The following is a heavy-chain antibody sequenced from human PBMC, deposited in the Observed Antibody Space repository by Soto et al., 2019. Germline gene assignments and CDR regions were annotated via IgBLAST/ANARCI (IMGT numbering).Heavy chain of an antibody. V-gene: IGHV1-46*01. Sequence: ASVTLTCKGSGYTFTSYYMHWMRQAPGQGLEWMGIINPSGGSTSYAQKFQGRVTLTRDTSTSTVYMELSSLRSEDTAVYYCARDFPMVRGVIYCYGMDVWGQGTTVSVSS. J-gene: IGHJ6*02. CDR3: ARDFPMVRGVIYCYGMDV. D-gene: IGHD3-10*01. CDR1: GYTFTSYY. CDR2: INPSGGST.